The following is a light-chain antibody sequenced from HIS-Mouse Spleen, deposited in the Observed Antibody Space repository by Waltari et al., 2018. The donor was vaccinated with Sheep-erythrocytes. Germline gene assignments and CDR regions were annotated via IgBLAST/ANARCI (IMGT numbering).Light chain of an antibody. CDR1: KLGDKY. CDR2: QDS. J-gene: IGLJ2*01. CDR3: QAWDSSTAEV. Sequence: SYELTQPPSVSVSPGQTASITCSGDKLGDKYACWYQQKPGQSPVLVIYQDSKRPSGIPERFSCSNSGNTATLTISGTQAMDEADYYCQAWDSSTAEVFGGGTKLTVL. V-gene: IGLV3-1*01.